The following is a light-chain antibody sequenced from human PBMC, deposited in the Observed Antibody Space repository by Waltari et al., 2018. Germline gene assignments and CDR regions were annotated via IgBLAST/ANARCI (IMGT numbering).Light chain of an antibody. Sequence: IVLTQSPFSLPVIPGESASISCRSSQGLLNSHGYNYLDWYLQKPGQSPQLLVYLGSHRASGVPDRFSGSGSGTEFTLKISRVEAEDVGIYYCMQALQTPFTFGGGTKVEIK. CDR3: MQALQTPFT. CDR1: QGLLNSHGYNY. J-gene: IGKJ4*02. CDR2: LGS. V-gene: IGKV2-28*01.